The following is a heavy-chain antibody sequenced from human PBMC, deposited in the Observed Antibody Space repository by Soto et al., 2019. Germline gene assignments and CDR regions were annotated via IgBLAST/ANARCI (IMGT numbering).Heavy chain of an antibody. D-gene: IGHD6-13*01. CDR1: GFTFSSYA. CDR3: AKAYSNSWPNDWFDP. J-gene: IGHJ5*02. CDR2: ITGSGAGP. Sequence: EVQLLESGGGWLQPGGSLRLSCAASGFTFSSYAMNWVRQAPGKGLEWVSGITGSGAGPYYSDSVNGRFTISRDNSKNALYLQMNSLRAEDTAVYYCAKAYSNSWPNDWFDPWGQGTLVTVSS. V-gene: IGHV3-23*01.